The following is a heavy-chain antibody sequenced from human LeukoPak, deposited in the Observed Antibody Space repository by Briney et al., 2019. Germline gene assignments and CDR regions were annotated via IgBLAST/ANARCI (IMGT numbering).Heavy chain of an antibody. CDR1: GYTFTSYD. Sequence: ASVKVSCKASGYTFTSYDINWVRQATGQGLEWMGWMNPNSGNTGYAQKFKGRVTITRNTSISTAYMELSSLRSEDTAVYYCARGSPITKYYDFWTEPRYWFDPWGQGTLVTVSS. J-gene: IGHJ5*02. D-gene: IGHD3-3*01. CDR2: MNPNSGNT. CDR3: ARGSPITKYYDFWTEPRYWFDP. V-gene: IGHV1-8*03.